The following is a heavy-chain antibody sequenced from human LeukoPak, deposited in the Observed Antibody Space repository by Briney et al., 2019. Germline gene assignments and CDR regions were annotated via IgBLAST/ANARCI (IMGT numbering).Heavy chain of an antibody. J-gene: IGHJ4*02. D-gene: IGHD4-17*01. CDR3: ARVLYGDNYYFDY. Sequence: SETLSLTCTVSGGSISSYYWSWIRQPPGKGLEWIGYIYYSGSTNYNPSLKSRVTISVDTSKNQFSLKLSSVTAADTAVYYCARVLYGDNYYFDYWGQGTLVTVSS. CDR1: GGSISSYY. V-gene: IGHV4-59*01. CDR2: IYYSGST.